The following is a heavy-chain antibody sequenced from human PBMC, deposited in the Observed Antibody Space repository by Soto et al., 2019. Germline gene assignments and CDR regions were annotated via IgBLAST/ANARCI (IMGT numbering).Heavy chain of an antibody. D-gene: IGHD2-2*02. CDR3: AKTIVPAGIDAFDV. CDR2: IRASGSDT. CDR1: GFTLSRYA. Sequence: EVQLLESGGDLIQAGGSLRLSCAASGFTLSRYALTWVRQGPGKGLEWVSVIRASGSDTFFRDSVKGRFTISRDTSKNTLYLQMNSLRVEDTAVYYCAKTIVPAGIDAFDVWGRGTMVTVSS. V-gene: IGHV3-23*01. J-gene: IGHJ3*01.